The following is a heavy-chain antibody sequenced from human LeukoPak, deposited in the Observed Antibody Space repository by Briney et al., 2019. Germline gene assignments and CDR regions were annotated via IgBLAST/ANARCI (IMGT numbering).Heavy chain of an antibody. D-gene: IGHD6-6*01. CDR1: GFTFSSYS. J-gene: IGHJ4*02. CDR2: ISSSSSTI. Sequence: GGSLRLSCAASGFTFSSYSMNWVRQAPGKGLEWVSYISSSSSTIYYADSVKGRFTISRENAKNPLYLQMNSLRAEDTAVYYCARYEYTSSNDYWGQGTLVTVSS. V-gene: IGHV3-48*01. CDR3: ARYEYTSSNDY.